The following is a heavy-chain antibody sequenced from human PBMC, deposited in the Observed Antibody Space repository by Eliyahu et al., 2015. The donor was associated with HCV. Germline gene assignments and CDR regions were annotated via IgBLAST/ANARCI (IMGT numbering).Heavy chain of an antibody. V-gene: IGHV4-59*11. CDR1: GGSMSGHP. D-gene: IGHD3-10*01. CDR2: GQSXGTT. Sequence: QVHLQESGPGLVKPSEXLSLTCTXXGGSMSGHPWGWIRQPPGEGXEWIAXGQSXGTTNLNPSLKSRVTILLDSSKNQFSLKLTSVTTADTAVYYCARDNLGSLDYWGQGILVTVSS. J-gene: IGHJ4*02. CDR3: ARDNLGSLDY.